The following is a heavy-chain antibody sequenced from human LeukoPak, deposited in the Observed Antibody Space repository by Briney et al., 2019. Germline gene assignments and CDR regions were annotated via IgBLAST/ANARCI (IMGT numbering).Heavy chain of an antibody. J-gene: IGHJ5*02. CDR1: GGTFSSYA. CDR2: IIPIFGTA. Sequence: ASVKVSCKASGGTFSSYAISWVRQAPGQGLEWMGGIIPIFGTANYAQKFQGRVTITTDESTSTAYMELSSLRSEDTAVYYCASVAAAGTIWFDPWGQETLVTVSS. V-gene: IGHV1-69*05. CDR3: ASVAAAGTIWFDP. D-gene: IGHD6-13*01.